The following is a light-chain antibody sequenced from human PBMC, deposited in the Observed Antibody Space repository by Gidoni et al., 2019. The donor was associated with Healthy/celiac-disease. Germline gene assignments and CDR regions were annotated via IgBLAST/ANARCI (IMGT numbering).Light chain of an antibody. CDR3: QQYGSSPYT. J-gene: IGKJ2*01. CDR1: PSVSSSD. V-gene: IGKV3-20*01. CDR2: GAS. Sequence: EIVLTQSPGTLSLSPGERATLSCRASPSVSSSDLAWYQQKPGQAPRLLIYGASSRATGIPDRFSGSGSGTDVTLTISRLEPEDFAVYYCQQYGSSPYTFGQGTKLEIK.